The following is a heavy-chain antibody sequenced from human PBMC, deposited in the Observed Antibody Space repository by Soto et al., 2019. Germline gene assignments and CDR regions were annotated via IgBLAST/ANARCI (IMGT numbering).Heavy chain of an antibody. V-gene: IGHV1-18*01. J-gene: IGHJ6*04. CDR2: ISAYNGNT. D-gene: IGHD2-2*01. Sequence: QVQLVQSGAEVKKPGASVKVSCKASGYTFTSYGIRWVRQAPGQGLEWMGWISAYNGNTNYAQKLQDRVTMTTDTSTITAYMELRSLRSDDTAVYYCARDRPQLPTHYYGMDVWGKGTTVTVSS. CDR3: ARDRPQLPTHYYGMDV. CDR1: GYTFTSYG.